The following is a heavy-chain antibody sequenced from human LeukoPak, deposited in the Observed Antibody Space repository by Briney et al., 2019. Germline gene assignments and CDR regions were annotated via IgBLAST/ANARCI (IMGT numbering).Heavy chain of an antibody. D-gene: IGHD4-17*01. CDR3: ARDLYGDYCADY. J-gene: IGHJ4*02. Sequence: PSETLSLTCAVYGGSFSGYYWSWIRQPPGKGLEWIGEINHSGSTNYNPSLKSRVTISVDTSKNQFSLKLSSVTAADTAVYYCARDLYGDYCADYWGQGTLVTVSS. CDR2: INHSGST. V-gene: IGHV4-34*01. CDR1: GGSFSGYY.